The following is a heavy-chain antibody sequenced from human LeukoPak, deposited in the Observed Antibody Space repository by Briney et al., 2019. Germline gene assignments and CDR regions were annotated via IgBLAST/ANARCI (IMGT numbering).Heavy chain of an antibody. CDR2: IVVGSGNT. CDR1: GFTFTSSA. J-gene: IGHJ6*02. CDR3: AAEKGYCSGGSCYSYYYYGMDV. D-gene: IGHD2-15*01. V-gene: IGHV1-58*01. Sequence: ASVTVSCKASGFTFTSSAVQWVRQARGQRLEWIGWIVVGSGNTNYAQKFQERVTITRDMSTSTAYMELSSLGSEDTAVYYCAAEKGYCSGGSCYSYYYYGMDVWGQGTTVTVSS.